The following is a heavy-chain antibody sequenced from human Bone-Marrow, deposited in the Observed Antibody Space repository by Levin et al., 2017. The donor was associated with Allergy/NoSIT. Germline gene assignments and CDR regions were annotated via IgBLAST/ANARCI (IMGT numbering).Heavy chain of an antibody. CDR3: AKDYLAIDSDAFDI. Sequence: GSLRLSCAASGFPFRSSFSSYAMSWVRQAPGKGLEWVSTISGSGGSTYYADSVKGRFTISRDNSKNTLYLQMNSLGAEDTAVFYCAKDYLAIDSDAFDIWGQGTMVTVSS. D-gene: IGHD2-21*01. CDR1: GFPFRSSFSSYA. V-gene: IGHV3-23*01. CDR2: ISGSGGST. J-gene: IGHJ3*02.